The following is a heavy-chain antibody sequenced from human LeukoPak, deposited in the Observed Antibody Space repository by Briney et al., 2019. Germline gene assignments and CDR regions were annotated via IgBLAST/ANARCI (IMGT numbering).Heavy chain of an antibody. Sequence: GGSLRLSCAVSGFTFNDYYMSWIRQAPGKGLEWPSYINIGGTNTHYADSVKGRFTISRDNAKKSLYLEMNNLRAEDTAVYYCATDGAGFDTWGQGVLVTVSS. J-gene: IGHJ5*02. CDR3: ATDGAGFDT. V-gene: IGHV3-11*01. CDR2: INIGGTNT. CDR1: GFTFNDYY.